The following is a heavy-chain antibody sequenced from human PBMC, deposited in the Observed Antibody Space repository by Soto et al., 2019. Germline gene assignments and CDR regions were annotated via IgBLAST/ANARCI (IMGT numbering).Heavy chain of an antibody. D-gene: IGHD2-21*02. CDR2: INGSGNTI. J-gene: IGHJ4*02. Sequence: DVQRLESGGGFVQPGGSLSFSCAAYGFIFSKYAMIWVRQAPGKGQEWVSGINGSGNTIEYAASVKGRFTISRDNSRNTVDLQMNSLRAEDTGMYYCAKDDISGDGLWLVSDWGQGTMVTVS. CDR1: GFIFSKYA. V-gene: IGHV3-23*01. CDR3: AKDDISGDGLWLVSD.